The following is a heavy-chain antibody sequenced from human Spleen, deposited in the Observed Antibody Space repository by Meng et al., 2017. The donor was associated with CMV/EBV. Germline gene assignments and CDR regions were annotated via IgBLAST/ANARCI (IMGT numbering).Heavy chain of an antibody. CDR1: GFTFSSYA. CDR3: AKGGYGSSWRYYFDY. V-gene: IGHV3-23*01. Sequence: GGSLRLSCAASGFTFSSYAMSWVRQAPGKGLVWVSRINSDGSSTSYADSVKGRFTISRDTSKNTLYLQMNSLRAEDTAVYYCAKGGYGSSWRYYFDYWGLGTLVTVSS. J-gene: IGHJ4*02. CDR2: INSDGSST. D-gene: IGHD6-13*01.